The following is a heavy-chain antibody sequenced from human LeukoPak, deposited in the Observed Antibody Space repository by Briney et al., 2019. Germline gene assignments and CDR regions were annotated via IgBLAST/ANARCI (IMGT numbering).Heavy chain of an antibody. CDR2: ISSSGRNI. Sequence: GGSLRLSCAASGFTFSNYEFNWVRQAPGKGLEWVSYISSSGRNIYYADSVKGRFTISRDNSKNTLYLQMNSLRAEDTAVYYCAKEALTMIVVVITGDAFDIWGQGTMVTVSS. CDR1: GFTFSNYE. D-gene: IGHD3-22*01. CDR3: AKEALTMIVVVITGDAFDI. J-gene: IGHJ3*02. V-gene: IGHV3-48*03.